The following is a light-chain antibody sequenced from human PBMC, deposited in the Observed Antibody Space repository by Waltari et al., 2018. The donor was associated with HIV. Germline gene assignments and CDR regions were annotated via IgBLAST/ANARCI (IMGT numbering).Light chain of an antibody. CDR1: ILAKTY. V-gene: IGLV3-27*01. Sequence: SYDLTQPSSVSVSPGQTASITCSGDILAKTYGRGCQKKPGQDPVVVIDEDIGRPSGIPERFSGSSAGTTVTMTITGAHVEDDADYYCYAAGDHDVVFGGGTKLTVL. J-gene: IGLJ2*01. CDR3: YAAGDHDVV. CDR2: EDI.